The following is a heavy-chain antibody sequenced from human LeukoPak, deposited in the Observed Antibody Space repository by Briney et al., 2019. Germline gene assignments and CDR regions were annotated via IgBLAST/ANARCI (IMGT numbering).Heavy chain of an antibody. CDR3: ASTPSFGVVKPTDY. CDR1: GFTFSSYG. J-gene: IGHJ4*02. V-gene: IGHV3-30*03. CDR2: ISYDGSNK. D-gene: IGHD3-3*01. Sequence: GGSLRLSCAAPGFTFSSYGMHWVRQAPGKGLEWVAVISYDGSNKYYADSVKGRFTISRDNSKNTLYLQMNSLRAEDTAVYYCASTPSFGVVKPTDYWGQGTLVTVSS.